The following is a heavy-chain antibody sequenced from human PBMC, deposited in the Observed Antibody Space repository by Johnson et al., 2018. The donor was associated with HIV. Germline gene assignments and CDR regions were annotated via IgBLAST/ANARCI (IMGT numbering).Heavy chain of an antibody. D-gene: IGHD6-13*01. V-gene: IGHV3-48*03. Sequence: EVQLVESGGGLVQPGGSLRLSCAASGFTFSSHEIIWARQAPGKGLEWISFIDSGDSVKEYADSVKGRFTISRDNAENSLFLQMNNLRVEDTAIYFCARDQTAWYSNSLKAFDLWGHGTLVTVSS. J-gene: IGHJ3*01. CDR3: ARDQTAWYSNSLKAFDL. CDR2: IDSGDSVK. CDR1: GFTFSSHE.